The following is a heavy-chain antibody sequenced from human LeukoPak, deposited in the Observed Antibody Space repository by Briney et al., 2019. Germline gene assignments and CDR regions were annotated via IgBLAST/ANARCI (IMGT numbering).Heavy chain of an antibody. J-gene: IGHJ4*02. CDR2: IGGSNGIT. D-gene: IGHD5-12*01. V-gene: IGHV3-53*01. Sequence: GGSLRLSCAASGFTVSSNYMSWVRQAPGKGLEWVSVIGGSNGITFYVGSVKGRFTISRDNSKDTLYLQMNSLRAEDTAVYYCARNENSGWGYFDYWGQGTLVTVSS. CDR3: ARNENSGWGYFDY. CDR1: GFTVSSNY.